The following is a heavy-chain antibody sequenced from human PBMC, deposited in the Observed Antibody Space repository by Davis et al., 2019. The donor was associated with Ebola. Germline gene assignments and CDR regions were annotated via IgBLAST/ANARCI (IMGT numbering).Heavy chain of an antibody. CDR1: GFTFSSYS. D-gene: IGHD1-20*01. CDR3: ASGDRGNWLFEY. J-gene: IGHJ4*02. CDR2: ISSSSSYI. V-gene: IGHV3-21*04. Sequence: GESLKISCAASGFTFSSYSMNWVRQAPGKGLEWVSSISSSSSYIYYADSVKGRFTISRDNAKNSLYLQMNSLIADDTAVYYCASGDRGNWLFEYWVQGTLVTVSS.